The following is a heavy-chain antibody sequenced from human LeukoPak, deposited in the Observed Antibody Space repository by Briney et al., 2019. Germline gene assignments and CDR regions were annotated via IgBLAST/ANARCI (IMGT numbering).Heavy chain of an antibody. D-gene: IGHD3-10*01. Sequence: SETLSLTCTVSGGSISSYYWSWIRQPAGKGLEWIGRIYTSGSTNYNPSLKSRVTMSVDTSKNQFSLKLSSVTAADTAVYYCARDGGGTMVRGVILGVGYYYYMDVWGKGTTVTISS. V-gene: IGHV4-4*07. CDR3: ARDGGGTMVRGVILGVGYYYYMDV. CDR2: IYTSGST. J-gene: IGHJ6*03. CDR1: GGSISSYY.